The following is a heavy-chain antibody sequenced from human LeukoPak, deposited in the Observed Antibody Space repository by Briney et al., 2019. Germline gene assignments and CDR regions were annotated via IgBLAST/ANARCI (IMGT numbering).Heavy chain of an antibody. CDR2: ISGSNSYI. J-gene: IGHJ6*04. D-gene: IGHD3-10*02. Sequence: GGSLRLSCAASGFTFNSYSMNWVRQAPGKGLEWVSSISGSNSYIYYADSVKGRFTISRDNAKNPLYLQMNSLRAEDTAVYYCAELGITMIGGVWGKGTTVTISS. V-gene: IGHV3-21*01. CDR3: AELGITMIGGV. CDR1: GFTFNSYS.